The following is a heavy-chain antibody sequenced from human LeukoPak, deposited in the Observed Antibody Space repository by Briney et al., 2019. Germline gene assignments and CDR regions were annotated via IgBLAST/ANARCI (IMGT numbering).Heavy chain of an antibody. CDR2: IYSGGST. D-gene: IGHD6-13*01. CDR3: ARRKPRIAAAGTLGAFDI. Sequence: GGSLGLSCAASGFTVSSNYMSWVRQAPGKGLEWVSVIYSGGSTYYADSVKGRFTISRDNSKNTLYLQMNSLRAEDTAVYYCARRKPRIAAAGTLGAFDIWGQGTMVTVSS. CDR1: GFTVSSNY. V-gene: IGHV3-66*04. J-gene: IGHJ3*02.